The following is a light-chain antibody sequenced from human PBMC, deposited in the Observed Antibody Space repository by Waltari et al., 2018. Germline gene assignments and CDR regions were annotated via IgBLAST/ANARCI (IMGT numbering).Light chain of an antibody. CDR2: SNE. Sequence: QSVLTQPLSMSGTPGQGVTISCSGSSSNIGRDTVNWYQQLPGTAPKLLIDSNEQRPSGVPDRFSGSKSGTSASLAISGLQSDDEADYYCAAWDNSLDAWVFGGGTKLTVL. V-gene: IGLV1-44*01. J-gene: IGLJ3*02. CDR1: SSNIGRDT. CDR3: AAWDNSLDAWV.